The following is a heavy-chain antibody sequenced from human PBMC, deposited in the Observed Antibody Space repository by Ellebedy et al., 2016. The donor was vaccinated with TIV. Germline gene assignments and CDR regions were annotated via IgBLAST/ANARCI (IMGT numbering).Heavy chain of an antibody. CDR3: TKGYGFEYFQS. CDR1: GFTFSSYA. V-gene: IGHV3-23*01. J-gene: IGHJ1*01. D-gene: IGHD5-24*01. CDR2: VTGSGSST. Sequence: PGGSLRLSCAASGFTFSSYAMSWVRQAPGKGLEWVSTVTGSGSSTYYADSVKGRFTISRDNSKNSLYLQMNSLRVEDTAFYYCTKGYGFEYFQSWGQGTLATVSS.